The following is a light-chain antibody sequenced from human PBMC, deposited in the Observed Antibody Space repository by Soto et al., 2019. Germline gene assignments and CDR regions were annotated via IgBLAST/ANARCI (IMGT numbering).Light chain of an antibody. V-gene: IGKV1-5*03. J-gene: IGKJ1*01. Sequence: DIQMTQSPSTLSASVGDRVTITCRASQGINSWLAWYQKKPGKVPKLLIYKASSLESGFPSRFSGSVSVTEFTLTISSLQPDDLATYCCQQYDSYPCTFGQGTKVEIK. CDR2: KAS. CDR3: QQYDSYPCT. CDR1: QGINSW.